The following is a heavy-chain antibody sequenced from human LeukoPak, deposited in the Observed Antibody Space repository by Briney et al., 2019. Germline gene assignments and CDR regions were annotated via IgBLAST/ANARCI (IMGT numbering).Heavy chain of an antibody. V-gene: IGHV4-34*01. D-gene: IGHD1-26*01. CDR2: INHSGST. CDR1: GGSFSGYY. J-gene: IGHJ4*02. Sequence: SETLSLTCAVYGGSFSGYYWSWIRQSPGKGLEWIGEINHSGSTNYNPSLKSRVTISVDTSKNQFSLKLSSVTAADTAVYYCARGRRVYSGSPRDFDYWGQGTLVTVSS. CDR3: ARGRRVYSGSPRDFDY.